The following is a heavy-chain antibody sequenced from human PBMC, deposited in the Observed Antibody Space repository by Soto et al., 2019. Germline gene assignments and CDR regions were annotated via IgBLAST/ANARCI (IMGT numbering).Heavy chain of an antibody. D-gene: IGHD6-19*01. V-gene: IGHV1-8*01. CDR2: MNPNSGNT. CDR1: GYTFTSYD. CDR3: ARRAGSSGWYVYYYGMDV. J-gene: IGHJ6*02. Sequence: ASVKVSCKASGYTFTSYDINWVRQATGQGLEWMGWMNPNSGNTGYAQKFQGRVTMTRNTSISTAYMELSSLRSEDTAVYYCARRAGSSGWYVYYYGMDVWGQGTTVTVSS.